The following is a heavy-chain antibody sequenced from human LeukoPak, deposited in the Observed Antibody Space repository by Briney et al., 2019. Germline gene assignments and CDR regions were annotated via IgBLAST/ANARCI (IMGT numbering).Heavy chain of an antibody. J-gene: IGHJ4*02. CDR1: GGSISSYY. V-gene: IGHV4-59*12. Sequence: SETLSLTCTVSGGSISSYYWSWIRQPPGKGLEWIGYIYYSGSTNYNPSLKSRVTISVDTSKNQFSLRLSSVTAADTADYYCARDSGSGNYEGWGQGTLVTVSS. CDR2: IYYSGST. D-gene: IGHD3-10*01. CDR3: ARDSGSGNYEG.